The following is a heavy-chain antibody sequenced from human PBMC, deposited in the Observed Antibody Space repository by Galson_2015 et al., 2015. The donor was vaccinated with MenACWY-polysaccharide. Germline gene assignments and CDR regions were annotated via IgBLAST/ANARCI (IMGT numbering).Heavy chain of an antibody. J-gene: IGHJ6*02. CDR3: ARRHCRSTSYAPTDAYSYATDV. CDR2: ISSSSSTI. V-gene: IGHV3-48*01. D-gene: IGHD2-2*01. CDR1: GFTFSSYG. Sequence: SLRLSCAASGFTFSSYGMNWVRQAPGKGLEWVSYISSSSSTIYYADSVKGLFTISRDNAKKSLSLQMNSLRAEHTAVYNCARRHCRSTSYAPTDAYSYATDVWGQCTTSTVSS.